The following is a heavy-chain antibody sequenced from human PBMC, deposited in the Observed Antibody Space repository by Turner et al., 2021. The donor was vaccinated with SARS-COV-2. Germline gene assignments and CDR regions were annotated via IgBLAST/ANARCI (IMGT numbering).Heavy chain of an antibody. V-gene: IGHV3-49*04. Sequence: EVQLVESGGGLVQPGRSLSLSCTTSGFTFGDYGMTWVRPAPGKGLEWVGLITSKAYGGTTEYAASVKGRFIISRDDSKSIAYLQMNSLKTEDTAVYYCSRDSWQLVKERFDCWGQGTLVTVSS. CDR2: ITSKAYGGTT. CDR1: GFTFGDYG. D-gene: IGHD6-13*01. CDR3: SRDSWQLVKERFDC. J-gene: IGHJ4*02.